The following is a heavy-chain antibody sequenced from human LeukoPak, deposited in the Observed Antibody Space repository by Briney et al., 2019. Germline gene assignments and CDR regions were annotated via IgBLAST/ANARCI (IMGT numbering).Heavy chain of an antibody. Sequence: ASVKVSCKASGYTFTGYYMHWVRQAPGQGLEWMGWINPDSGGTNYAQKFQGRVTMTRDTSISTAYMELGSLTSDDTAVYYCAIEEMATITGSFDNWGQGTLVTVSS. J-gene: IGHJ4*02. CDR3: AIEEMATITGSFDN. CDR2: INPDSGGT. D-gene: IGHD4-4*01. V-gene: IGHV1-2*02. CDR1: GYTFTGYY.